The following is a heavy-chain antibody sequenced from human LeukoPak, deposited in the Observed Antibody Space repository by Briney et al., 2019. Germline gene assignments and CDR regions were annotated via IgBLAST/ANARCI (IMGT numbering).Heavy chain of an antibody. Sequence: ASVKVSCKASGYTFTSYGITWVRQAPGQGLEWMGWISVYNVYTNYAQKLQGRVTMTTDASTSTAYMEVRSLRSDDTAVYYCARVAERGCGGGTCYVANVDYWGQGTLVTVSS. CDR1: GYTFTSYG. D-gene: IGHD2-15*01. V-gene: IGHV1-18*01. CDR3: ARVAERGCGGGTCYVANVDY. CDR2: ISVYNVYT. J-gene: IGHJ4*02.